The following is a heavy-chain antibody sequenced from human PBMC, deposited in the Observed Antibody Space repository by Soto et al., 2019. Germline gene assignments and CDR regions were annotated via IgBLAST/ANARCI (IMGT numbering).Heavy chain of an antibody. J-gene: IGHJ5*02. V-gene: IGHV4-59*01. CDR2: TYYSGLT. CDR3: ARARGSSQNLDT. D-gene: IGHD6-13*01. Sequence: GSSQITDYWSWIRQPPGKGLEWIGYTYYSGLTNTNPSLKSRLTISVDTSKNQFSLKLTSVTAADTAVYYCARARGSSQNLDTWGQGTLVTVSS. CDR1: GSSQITDY.